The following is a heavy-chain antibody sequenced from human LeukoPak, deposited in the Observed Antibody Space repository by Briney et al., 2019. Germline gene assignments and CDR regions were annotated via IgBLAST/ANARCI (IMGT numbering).Heavy chain of an antibody. CDR2: INSSGSTI. Sequence: KAGGSLRLSCAASGFTFSDYYMSWIRQAPGKGLEWVSYINSSGSTIYYADSVKGRFTISRDNAKNSLYLQMNSLRAEDTAVYYCARDRMSYWYCDLWGRGTLVTVSS. J-gene: IGHJ2*01. CDR1: GFTFSDYY. CDR3: ARDRMSYWYCDL. V-gene: IGHV3-11*01.